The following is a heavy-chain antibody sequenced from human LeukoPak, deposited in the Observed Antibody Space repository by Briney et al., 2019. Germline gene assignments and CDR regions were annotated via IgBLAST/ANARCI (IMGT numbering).Heavy chain of an antibody. Sequence: GASVKVSCKGSGYTFTGYYMHWVRQAPGQGLEWMGWINPNSGGTNYAQKFQGRVTMTRDTSISTAYMELSRLRSDDTAVYYCAREGGSGGASWSHSYYYYMDVWGKGTTVTVSS. J-gene: IGHJ6*03. D-gene: IGHD3-16*01. CDR1: GYTFTGYY. CDR2: INPNSGGT. V-gene: IGHV1-2*02. CDR3: AREGGSGGASWSHSYYYYMDV.